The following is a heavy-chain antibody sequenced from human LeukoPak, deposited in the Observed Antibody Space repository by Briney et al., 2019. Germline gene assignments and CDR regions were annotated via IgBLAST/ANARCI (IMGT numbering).Heavy chain of an antibody. D-gene: IGHD6-13*01. Sequence: SETLSLTCAVYGGAFSGYYWSWIRQPPGKGLEWIGEINHSGSTNYNPSLKSRVTISVDTSKNQFSLKLSSVTAADTAVYYCASSSSWTRGGGFDYWGQGTLVTVSS. V-gene: IGHV4-34*01. CDR2: INHSGST. CDR1: GGAFSGYY. CDR3: ASSSSWTRGGGFDY. J-gene: IGHJ4*02.